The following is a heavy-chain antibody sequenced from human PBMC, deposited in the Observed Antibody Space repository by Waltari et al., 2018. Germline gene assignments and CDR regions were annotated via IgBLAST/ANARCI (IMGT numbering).Heavy chain of an antibody. Sequence: QVQLVESGGGVVQPGRSLRLSCAASGFTFSSYGMHWVRQAPGKGLEWVAVIWYDGSNKYYADSVKGRFTISRDNSKNTLDLQMNSRRAEDTAVYYCARPRSMIVPYDAVDIWGQGTMVTVSS. J-gene: IGHJ3*02. D-gene: IGHD3-22*01. CDR3: ARPRSMIVPYDAVDI. CDR1: GFTFSSYG. V-gene: IGHV3-33*01. CDR2: IWYDGSNK.